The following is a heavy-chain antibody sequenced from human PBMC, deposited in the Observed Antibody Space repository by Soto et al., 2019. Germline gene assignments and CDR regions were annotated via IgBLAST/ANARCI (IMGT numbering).Heavy chain of an antibody. V-gene: IGHV5-51*01. Sequence: PGESLKISCKGSGYSFTSYWIGWVRQMPGKGLEWMGIIYPGDSDTRYSPSFQGQVTISADKSISTAYLQWSSLKASDTAMYYCASQLGYCSGGSCCTGGKSYYYYYGMDVWGQGTTVTVSS. CDR2: IYPGDSDT. CDR3: ASQLGYCSGGSCCTGGKSYYYYYGMDV. CDR1: GYSFTSYW. J-gene: IGHJ6*02. D-gene: IGHD2-15*01.